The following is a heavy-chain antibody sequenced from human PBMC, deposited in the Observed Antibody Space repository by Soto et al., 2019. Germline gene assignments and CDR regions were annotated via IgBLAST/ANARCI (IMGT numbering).Heavy chain of an antibody. CDR3: ARAPLNYDILTGLDY. Sequence: ASVKVSFKASGYTFTSYGISWVRQAPGQGLEWMGWISAYNGNTNYAQKLQGRVTMTTDTSTSTAYMELRSLRSDDTAVYYCARAPLNYDILTGLDYWGQGTLVTVSS. CDR2: ISAYNGNT. D-gene: IGHD3-9*01. J-gene: IGHJ4*02. CDR1: GYTFTSYG. V-gene: IGHV1-18*01.